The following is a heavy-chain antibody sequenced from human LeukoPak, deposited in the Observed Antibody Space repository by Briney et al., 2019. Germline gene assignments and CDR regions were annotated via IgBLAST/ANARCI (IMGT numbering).Heavy chain of an antibody. CDR1: GLSFGDSA. D-gene: IGHD3-16*01. CDR3: VRGERDFDY. CDR2: TRSKVYRGST. Sequence: PGGSLRLSCRFSGLSFGDSAVTWVRQAPGKGLEWVGCTRSKVYRGSTDYAASVKGRFIISRDESKSIAYLQMDRLRTEDTAVYYCVRGERDFDYWGQGTLVTVSS. V-gene: IGHV3-49*04. J-gene: IGHJ4*02.